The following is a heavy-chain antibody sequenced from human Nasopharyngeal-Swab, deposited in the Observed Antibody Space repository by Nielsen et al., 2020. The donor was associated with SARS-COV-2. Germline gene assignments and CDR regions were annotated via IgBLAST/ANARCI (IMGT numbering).Heavy chain of an antibody. V-gene: IGHV3-48*01. Sequence: GESLISCAASGFTFSTYSMNWVRQAPGKGLEWISYISGSGTIYYTDSVKGRFTISRDNAKNSLYLQMNSLRAEDTALYYCARDRYLARWGQGTLVTVSS. CDR1: GFTFSTYS. CDR2: ISGSGTI. J-gene: IGHJ4*02. CDR3: ARDRYLAR. D-gene: IGHD3-16*02.